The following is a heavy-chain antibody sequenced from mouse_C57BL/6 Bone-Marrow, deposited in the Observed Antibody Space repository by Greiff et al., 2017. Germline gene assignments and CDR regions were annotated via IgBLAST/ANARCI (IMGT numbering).Heavy chain of an antibody. CDR3: ARNSDYDPYWYFDV. CDR1: GFSLTSYG. V-gene: IGHV2-2*01. J-gene: IGHJ1*03. CDR2: IWSGGST. D-gene: IGHD2-4*01. Sequence: VQRVESGPGLVQPSQSLSITCTVSGFSLTSYGVHWVRQSPGKGLEWLGVIWSGGSTDYNAAFISRLSISKDNSKSQVSFKMNSLQADDTAIYYCARNSDYDPYWYFDVGGTGTTVTVSS.